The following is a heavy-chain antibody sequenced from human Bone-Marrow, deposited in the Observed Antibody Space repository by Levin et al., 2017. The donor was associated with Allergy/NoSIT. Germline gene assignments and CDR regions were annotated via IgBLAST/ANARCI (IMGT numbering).Heavy chain of an antibody. D-gene: IGHD2/OR15-2a*01. J-gene: IGHJ4*02. Sequence: VASVKVSCKASGFTFSNSAVHWARQARGQGLEWIGWIVVGSGNTKYAQKFQDRVTIIRDMSTSTAYMELSSLRFDDTAVYYCAAEDYNIGAIKFDYWGQGTLITVSS. CDR2: IVVGSGNT. V-gene: IGHV1-58*01. CDR1: GFTFSNSA. CDR3: AAEDYNIGAIKFDY.